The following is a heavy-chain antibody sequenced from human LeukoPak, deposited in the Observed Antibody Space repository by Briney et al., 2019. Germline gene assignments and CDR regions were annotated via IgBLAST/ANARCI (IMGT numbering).Heavy chain of an antibody. Sequence: PGGSLRLSCAASGFTFSDYYMSWVRQAPGKGLEWVSVIYSGGSTYYADSVKGRFTISRDNSKNTLYLQMNSLRAEDTAVYYCARGNLESSSWYRHSAFDIWAKGQWSPSLQ. CDR3: ARGNLESSSWYRHSAFDI. CDR1: GFTFSDYY. D-gene: IGHD6-13*01. CDR2: IYSGGST. J-gene: IGHJ3*02. V-gene: IGHV3-66*01.